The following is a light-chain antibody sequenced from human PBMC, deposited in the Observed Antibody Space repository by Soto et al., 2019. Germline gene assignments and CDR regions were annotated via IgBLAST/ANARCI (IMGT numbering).Light chain of an antibody. CDR2: DAS. V-gene: IGKV1-5*01. CDR3: QQYQSYSWS. Sequence: DIQMTQSPSTLSASIGDRVTISCRASQSIAYRLAWYQQKPGTAPRLLIYDASSLEGGVPLRFSGSGSGTEVTLTISGLQPDDFAIYHCQQYQSYSWSFGQGTRVEIK. J-gene: IGKJ1*01. CDR1: QSIAYR.